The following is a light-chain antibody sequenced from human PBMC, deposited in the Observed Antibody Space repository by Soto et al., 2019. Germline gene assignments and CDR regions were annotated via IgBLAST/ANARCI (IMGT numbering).Light chain of an antibody. Sequence: EIVLTQSPATLSLSPGERATLSCRASQSVSSYLAWYQQKPGQAPRLLIVGASSRATGVPARFSGSGSGTEFTLTINSLQSEDFAVYFCQQYDNLPLTFGPGTKVDIK. J-gene: IGKJ3*01. CDR3: QQYDNLPLT. CDR2: GAS. V-gene: IGKV3-15*01. CDR1: QSVSSY.